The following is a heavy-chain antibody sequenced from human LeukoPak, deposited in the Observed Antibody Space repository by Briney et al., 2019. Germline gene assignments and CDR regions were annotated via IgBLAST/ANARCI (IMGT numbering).Heavy chain of an antibody. CDR1: GYSFTIYW. D-gene: IGHD3-9*01. J-gene: IGHJ4*02. Sequence: GESLKISCKGSGYSFTIYWIGWVRQMPGKGLEWMGIIYPGDSDTRYSPSFQGQVTISADKSISTAYLQWSSLKASDTAMYYCARRLGVYYDILTGYFDYWGQGTLVTVSS. CDR2: IYPGDSDT. V-gene: IGHV5-51*01. CDR3: ARRLGVYYDILTGYFDY.